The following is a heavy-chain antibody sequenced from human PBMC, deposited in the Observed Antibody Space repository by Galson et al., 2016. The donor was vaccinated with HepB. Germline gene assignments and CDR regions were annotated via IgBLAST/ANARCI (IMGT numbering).Heavy chain of an antibody. V-gene: IGHV4-31*03. J-gene: IGHJ3*02. CDR3: ARVSGNALDI. D-gene: IGHD2-2*01. Sequence: TLSLTCSVSAGSISSGDYYWSWIRQHPGKGLEWIGYINHSGTTYYNPSLSSRAAISVDTSTNQFSLEVSSVTAADTAVYYCARVSGNALDIWGHGTMVTVSS. CDR1: AGSISSGDYY. CDR2: INHSGTT.